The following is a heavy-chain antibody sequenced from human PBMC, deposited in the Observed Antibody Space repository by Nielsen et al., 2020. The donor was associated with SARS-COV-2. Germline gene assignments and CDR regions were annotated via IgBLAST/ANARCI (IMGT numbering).Heavy chain of an antibody. CDR1: GFPFSTYT. Sequence: LSLTCAASGFPFSTYTMNWVRQAPGKGLECVSSISSSSSDIYYSDSVKGRFTVSRDNANNSLYLQMNGLRADDTAVYYCAREGYYDFWSGYGYYNYYMDVWGEGTTVTVSS. D-gene: IGHD3-3*01. CDR2: ISSSSSDI. J-gene: IGHJ6*03. CDR3: AREGYYDFWSGYGYYNYYMDV. V-gene: IGHV3-21*01.